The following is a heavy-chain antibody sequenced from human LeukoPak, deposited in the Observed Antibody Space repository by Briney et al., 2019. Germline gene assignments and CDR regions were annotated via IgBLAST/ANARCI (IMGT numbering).Heavy chain of an antibody. V-gene: IGHV3-7*01. J-gene: IGHJ4*02. D-gene: IGHD6-19*01. CDR3: VRGPDPYDVGWYYFDY. Sequence: PGGSLRLSCAASGFTFSSHCMHWVRQAPGKGLEWVANIKQGGNEKYYVDSVKGRFAISRDNAKNSVYLQMNSLRAEDTAVYYCVRGPDPYDVGWYYFDYWGQGTLVSVSS. CDR1: GFTFSSHC. CDR2: IKQGGNEK.